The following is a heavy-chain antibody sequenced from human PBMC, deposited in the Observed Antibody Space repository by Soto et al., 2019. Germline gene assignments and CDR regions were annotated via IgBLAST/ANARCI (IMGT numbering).Heavy chain of an antibody. V-gene: IGHV2-5*01. Sequence: QITLKESGPTLVKPTQTLTLTCSLSGFSLSARGVGVSWIRQPPGKALEWLAIIYWNDDKRYRQSQKNRLTVTKDTSKNQVVITMTNMYPVDTSIYYCAHSHWGAAPDYWGNGTLVTVSS. J-gene: IGHJ4*01. D-gene: IGHD6-6*01. CDR1: GFSLSARGVG. CDR2: IYWNDDK. CDR3: AHSHWGAAPDY.